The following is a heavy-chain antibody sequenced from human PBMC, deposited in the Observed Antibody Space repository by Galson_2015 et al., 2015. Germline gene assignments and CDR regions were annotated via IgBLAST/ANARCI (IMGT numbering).Heavy chain of an antibody. D-gene: IGHD6-13*01. J-gene: IGHJ6*02. V-gene: IGHV3-30*18. CDR1: GFTFSSYG. CDR3: AKDRGDIAAAGPPYGMDV. CDR2: ISYDGSNK. Sequence: SLRLSGAASGFTFSSYGMHWVRQAPGKGLEWVAVISYDGSNKYYADSVKGRFTISRDNSKNTLYLQMNSLRAEDTAVYYCAKDRGDIAAAGPPYGMDVWGQGTTVTVSS.